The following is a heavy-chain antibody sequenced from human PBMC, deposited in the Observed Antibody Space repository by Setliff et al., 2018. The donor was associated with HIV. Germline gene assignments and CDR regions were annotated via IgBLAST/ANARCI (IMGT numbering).Heavy chain of an antibody. Sequence: ETLSLTCSVSGGSISSISYYWGWIRQPPGKGLEWIGNIYYSGNTYYNPSLKSRVTISVAMSKNQFSLKLSSVTAADTAVYYCARDMSPMFPYYFDDWGQGTLVTVS. V-gene: IGHV4-39*07. J-gene: IGHJ4*02. CDR2: IYYSGNT. D-gene: IGHD3-10*02. CDR1: GGSISSISYY. CDR3: ARDMSPMFPYYFDD.